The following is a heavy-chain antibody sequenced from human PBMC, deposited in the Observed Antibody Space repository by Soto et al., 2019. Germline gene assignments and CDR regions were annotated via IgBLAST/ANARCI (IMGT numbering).Heavy chain of an antibody. CDR1: GYTFTGYY. J-gene: IGHJ4*02. CDR3: ARTDRAIYDYLWGSYLFAY. CDR2: INPNSGGT. V-gene: IGHV1-2*04. Sequence: GASVKVSCKASGYTFTGYYMHCVRQAPGQGLEWMGWINPNSGGTNYAQNFQGWVTMTRDTSISTAYMELSRLRSDDTAVYYCARTDRAIYDYLWGSYLFAYWGQGTLVTVSS. D-gene: IGHD3-16*02.